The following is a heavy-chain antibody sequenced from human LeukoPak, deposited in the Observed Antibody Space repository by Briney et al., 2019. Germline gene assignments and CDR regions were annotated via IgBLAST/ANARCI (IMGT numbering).Heavy chain of an antibody. Sequence: SETLSLTCAVYGGSFSGYYWSWIRQPPGKGLEWIGSIYYSGSTYYNPSLKSRVTISVDTSKNQFSLKLSSVTAADTAVYYCARSRDYWVDYWGQGTLVTVSS. D-gene: IGHD4-17*01. CDR1: GGSFSGYY. V-gene: IGHV4-34*01. CDR3: ARSRDYWVDY. J-gene: IGHJ4*02. CDR2: IYYSGST.